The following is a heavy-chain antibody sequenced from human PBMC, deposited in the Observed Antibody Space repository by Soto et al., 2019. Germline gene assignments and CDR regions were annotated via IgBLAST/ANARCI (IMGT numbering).Heavy chain of an antibody. Sequence: QVQLVQSGAEVKKPGASVKVSCKASGYTFTSYAMHWVRQAPGQRLEWMGWINAGNGNTKYSLNFQGRVTITRDTSASTAYMELSSLRSEDTAVYYCAGPSLYSSGWDFDYWGQGTLVTVSS. J-gene: IGHJ4*02. CDR1: GYTFTSYA. V-gene: IGHV1-3*01. CDR3: AGPSLYSSGWDFDY. D-gene: IGHD6-19*01. CDR2: INAGNGNT.